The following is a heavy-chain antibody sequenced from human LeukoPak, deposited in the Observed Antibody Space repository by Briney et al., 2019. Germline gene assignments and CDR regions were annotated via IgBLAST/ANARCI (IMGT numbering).Heavy chain of an antibody. D-gene: IGHD5-18*01. V-gene: IGHV1-18*04. J-gene: IGHJ4*02. CDR3: ARARPGYSYGYTFMDY. CDR2: ISAYNGNT. CDR1: GYTFIGYY. Sequence: ASVKVSCEASGYTFIGYYMHWVRQAPGQGLEWMGWISAYNGNTNYAQKLQGRVTMTTDTSTSTAYMELRSLRSDDTAVYYCARARPGYSYGYTFMDYWGQGTLVTVSS.